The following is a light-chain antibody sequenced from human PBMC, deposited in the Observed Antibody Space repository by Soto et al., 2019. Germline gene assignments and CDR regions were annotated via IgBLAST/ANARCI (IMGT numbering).Light chain of an antibody. J-gene: IGLJ3*02. V-gene: IGLV2-8*01. CDR3: SLYEGSNLWV. CDR2: EVS. CDR1: SSDVGGYNY. Sequence: QSALTQPPSASGSPGQSVTISCTGTSSDVGGYNYVSWYQQHPGKAPKLMIYEVSKRPSGVPDRFSGSKSGNTASLTVSGLQAEGEGYYYFSLYEGSNLWVFGGGTQLTVL.